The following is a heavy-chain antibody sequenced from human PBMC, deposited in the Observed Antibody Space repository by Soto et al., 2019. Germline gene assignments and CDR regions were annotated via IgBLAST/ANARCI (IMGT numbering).Heavy chain of an antibody. Sequence: GGSLRLSCAASGFTFSSYGMHWVRQAPGKGLEWVAVIWYDGSNKYYADSVKGRFTISRDNSKNTLYLQMNSLRAEDTAVYYCARVFQVIVVVPAAMRSGDEAFDIWGQGTMV. J-gene: IGHJ3*02. D-gene: IGHD2-2*01. CDR1: GFTFSSYG. CDR2: IWYDGSNK. CDR3: ARVFQVIVVVPAAMRSGDEAFDI. V-gene: IGHV3-33*01.